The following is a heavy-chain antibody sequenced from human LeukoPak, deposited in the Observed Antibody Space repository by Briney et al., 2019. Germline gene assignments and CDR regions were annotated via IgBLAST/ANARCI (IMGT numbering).Heavy chain of an antibody. V-gene: IGHV3-23*01. Sequence: PGGSLRLSCAASGFTFSDSAMSWVRQAQGKGLEWVSTISGSGSSTFYADSVKGRFTISRDNSKNTLYVQMSSLRAEDTAVYYCATRRNGYSYYWGQGTLVTVSS. D-gene: IGHD5-24*01. J-gene: IGHJ4*02. CDR3: ATRRNGYSYY. CDR2: ISGSGSST. CDR1: GFTFSDSA.